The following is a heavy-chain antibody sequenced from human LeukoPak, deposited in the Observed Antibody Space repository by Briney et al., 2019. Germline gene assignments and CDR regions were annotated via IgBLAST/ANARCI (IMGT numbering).Heavy chain of an antibody. Sequence: GGSLRLSCSASGFSFINFVVHWVRQAPGKGLEYVSFISRSGAVTSYADSVRGRFTISRDNSRDTVSLQMTSLRDEDTAVYYCVRDLSGSYSFDSWGQGTLVTVSS. J-gene: IGHJ4*02. D-gene: IGHD1-26*01. V-gene: IGHV3-64D*09. CDR1: GFSFINFV. CDR2: ISRSGAVT. CDR3: VRDLSGSYSFDS.